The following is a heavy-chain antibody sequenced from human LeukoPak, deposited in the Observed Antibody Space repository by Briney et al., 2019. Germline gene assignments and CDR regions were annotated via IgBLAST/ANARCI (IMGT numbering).Heavy chain of an antibody. Sequence: PSETLSLTCTVSGGSISSYYWSWIRQPPGKGLEWIGYMYYSGSTNFNPSLRSRVTISVDTSKNQFSLKLSSVTAADTAVYYCARSFSDFWSHFDYWGQGTLVTVSS. J-gene: IGHJ4*02. CDR1: GGSISSYY. D-gene: IGHD3-3*01. CDR2: MYYSGST. V-gene: IGHV4-59*08. CDR3: ARSFSDFWSHFDY.